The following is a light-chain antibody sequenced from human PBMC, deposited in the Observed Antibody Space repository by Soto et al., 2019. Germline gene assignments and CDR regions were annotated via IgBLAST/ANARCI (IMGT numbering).Light chain of an antibody. CDR2: GDN. V-gene: IGLV1-40*01. Sequence: QSVRTQPPSVSGAPGQRVSISCTGSTSNIGAPYDVHWYQHLPGTAPKLLIYGDNNRPSGVPDRFSGSKSGTSASLAITRLQAEDEADYYCQSYDISLHNYVFGTGTQLTVL. CDR1: TSNIGAPYD. J-gene: IGLJ1*01. CDR3: QSYDISLHNYV.